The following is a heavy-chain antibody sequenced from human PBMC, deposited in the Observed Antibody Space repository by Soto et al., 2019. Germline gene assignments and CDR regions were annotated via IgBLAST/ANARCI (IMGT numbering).Heavy chain of an antibody. CDR2: ISGSGGST. Sequence: PGGSLRLSCAASGFTFSSYAMSWVRQAAGKGLEWVSAISGSGGSTYYADSVKGRFTISRDNSKNTLYLQMNSLRAEDTAVYYCAKVFSSSCLFHYWGQGSLVTVSS. CDR1: GFTFSSYA. D-gene: IGHD6-13*01. V-gene: IGHV3-23*01. CDR3: AKVFSSSCLFHY. J-gene: IGHJ4*02.